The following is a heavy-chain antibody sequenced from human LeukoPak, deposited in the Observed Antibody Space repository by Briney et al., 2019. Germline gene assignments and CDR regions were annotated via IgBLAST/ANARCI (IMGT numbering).Heavy chain of an antibody. Sequence: LTGGSLRLSCAASGFTFSSYSMNWVRQAPGKGLECVASISRNSGDYTLYAASVKGRFTISRDNSRSTLYLQMNSLRAEDTAVYYCSKKGQNEDYGKPDWGQGTLVTVSS. D-gene: IGHD4-17*01. J-gene: IGHJ4*02. CDR1: GFTFSSYS. V-gene: IGHV3-23*01. CDR3: SKKGQNEDYGKPD. CDR2: ISRNSGDYT.